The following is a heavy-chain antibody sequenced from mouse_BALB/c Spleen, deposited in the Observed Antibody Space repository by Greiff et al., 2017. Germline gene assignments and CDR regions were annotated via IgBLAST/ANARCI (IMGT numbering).Heavy chain of an antibody. Sequence: EVKLMESGGGLVQPGGSRKLSCAASGFTFSSFGMHWVRQAPEKGLEWVAYISSGSSTIYYADTVKGRFTISRDNPKNTLFLQMTSLRSEDTAMYYCARGGITTVYYAMDYWGQGTSVTVSS. J-gene: IGHJ4*01. D-gene: IGHD1-1*01. CDR3: ARGGITTVYYAMDY. V-gene: IGHV5-17*02. CDR1: GFTFSSFG. CDR2: ISSGSSTI.